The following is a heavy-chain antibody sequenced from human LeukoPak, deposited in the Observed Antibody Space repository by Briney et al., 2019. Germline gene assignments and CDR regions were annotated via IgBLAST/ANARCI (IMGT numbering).Heavy chain of an antibody. J-gene: IGHJ4*01. CDR3: ARGPRLTMIVVVIPFDY. V-gene: IGHV4-34*01. CDR1: GGSFSGYY. Sequence: SETLSLTCAVYGGSFSGYYWRWIRQPPGKGLEWIGEINHSGSTNYNPSLKSRVTISVDTSKNQFSLKLSSVTAADTAVYYCARGPRLTMIVVVIPFDYWGQEPWSPSPQ. D-gene: IGHD3-22*01. CDR2: INHSGST.